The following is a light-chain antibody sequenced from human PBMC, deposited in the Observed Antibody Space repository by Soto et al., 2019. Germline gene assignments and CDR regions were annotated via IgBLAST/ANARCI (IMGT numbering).Light chain of an antibody. V-gene: IGKV1-39*01. J-gene: IGKJ1*01. CDR3: QQSYSTPRT. CDR1: QPIGNY. CDR2: AAS. Sequence: QVSHTPRSLHVSVEERVTIACQASQPIGNYLNWYQQKPGEAPKVLIFAASSLQSRVPSRFSGSGSGTDFTLTIISLQPEDFATYYCQQSYSTPRTFGQGTKVDIK.